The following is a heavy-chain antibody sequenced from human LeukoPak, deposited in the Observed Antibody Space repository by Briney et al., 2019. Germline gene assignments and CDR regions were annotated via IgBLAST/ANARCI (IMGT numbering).Heavy chain of an antibody. CDR1: GYTFTSYG. D-gene: IGHD2-2*02. CDR3: ARDGGYCSSTSCYTNPFDY. J-gene: IGHJ4*02. Sequence: ASVKVSCKASGYTFTSYGIGWVRQAPGQGLEWMGWISAYNGNTNYAQKLQGRVTMTTDTSTSTAYMELRSLRSDDTAVYYCARDGGYCSSTSCYTNPFDYWGQGTLVTVSS. V-gene: IGHV1-18*01. CDR2: ISAYNGNT.